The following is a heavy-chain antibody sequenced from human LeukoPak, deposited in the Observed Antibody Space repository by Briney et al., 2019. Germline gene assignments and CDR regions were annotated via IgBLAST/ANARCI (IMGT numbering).Heavy chain of an antibody. CDR1: GYSFTNYW. J-gene: IGHJ4*02. CDR3: ARGSSTWYFDY. D-gene: IGHD6-13*01. Sequence: GESLKISCKGSGYSFTNYWIGWVRQMPGKGLEWMGIIYPGDSGTRYSPSFQGQVTISSDKSINTAYLQWSSLKASDSAIYYCARGSSTWYFDYWGQGTLVTVSS. V-gene: IGHV5-51*01. CDR2: IYPGDSGT.